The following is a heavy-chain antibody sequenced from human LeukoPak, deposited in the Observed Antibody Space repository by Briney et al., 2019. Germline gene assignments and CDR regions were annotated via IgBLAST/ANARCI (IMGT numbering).Heavy chain of an antibody. CDR3: AKPGFSDYVWGSYRLYYFDY. D-gene: IGHD3-16*02. V-gene: IGHV3-23*01. CDR1: GFTFSSYA. CDR2: ISGSGGST. J-gene: IGHJ4*02. Sequence: GGSLRLSCAASGFTFSSYAVSWVRQAPGKGLEWVSAISGSGGSTYYADSVKGRFTISRDNSKNTLYLQMNSLRAEDTAVYYCAKPGFSDYVWGSYRLYYFDYWGQGTLVTVSS.